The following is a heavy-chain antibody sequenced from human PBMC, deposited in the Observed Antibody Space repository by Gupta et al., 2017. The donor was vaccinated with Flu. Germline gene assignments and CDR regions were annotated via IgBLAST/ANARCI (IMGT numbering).Heavy chain of an antibody. Sequence: QLQLQESGPGLVKPSETLSLTCSVSGGSIISSTYYWSWIRPPPGKGLEYIGSVYYVGSTYYNRFLESRVTISIDTSKNQFSLKLSSVTAADTALYYCARSGDYFDYWGQGALVTVSS. D-gene: IGHD4-17*01. CDR3: ARSGDYFDY. CDR2: VYYVGST. CDR1: GGSIISSTYY. V-gene: IGHV4-39*01. J-gene: IGHJ4*02.